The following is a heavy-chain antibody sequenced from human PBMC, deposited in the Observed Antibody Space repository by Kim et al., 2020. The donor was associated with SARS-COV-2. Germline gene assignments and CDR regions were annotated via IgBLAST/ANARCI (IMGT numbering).Heavy chain of an antibody. J-gene: IGHJ6*02. CDR3: ARDQSYDFWSGYYIGYYYYGMDV. CDR2: IKQDGSEK. CDR1: GFTFSSYW. D-gene: IGHD3-3*01. Sequence: GGSLRLSCAASGFTFSSYWMSWVRQAPGKGLEWVANIKQDGSEKYYVDSVKGRFTISRDNAKNSLYLQMNSLRAEDTAVYYCARDQSYDFWSGYYIGYYYYGMDVWGQGTTVTVSS. V-gene: IGHV3-7*03.